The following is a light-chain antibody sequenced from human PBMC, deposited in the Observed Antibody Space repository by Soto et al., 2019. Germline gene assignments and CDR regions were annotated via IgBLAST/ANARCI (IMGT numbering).Light chain of an antibody. CDR3: QQYGSSPRT. V-gene: IGKV3-20*01. CDR2: CAS. CDR1: QSVSSVF. Sequence: EIVLTQSPGTLSLSPGERATLSCRASQSVSSVFLAWYQQKPGQAPRLLIYCASIRATGIPDRFSGSGSGTDFTLTISRLEPEDFAVYYCQQYGSSPRTFGQGTKLEIK. J-gene: IGKJ2*01.